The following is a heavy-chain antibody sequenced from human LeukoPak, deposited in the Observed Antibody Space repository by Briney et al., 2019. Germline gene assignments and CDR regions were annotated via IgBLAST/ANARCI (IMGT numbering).Heavy chain of an antibody. Sequence: GGSLRLSCAVSKFAFSSYAMSWVRQAPGKGLEWVSAISGGGGNTYYADSVKGRFTISRDNSKNTLYLQVNSLRAEDTAVYYCGKNRYSGSLSPFDIWGQGTMVTVSS. CDR3: GKNRYSGSLSPFDI. CDR1: KFAFSSYA. CDR2: ISGGGGNT. D-gene: IGHD1-26*01. V-gene: IGHV3-23*01. J-gene: IGHJ3*02.